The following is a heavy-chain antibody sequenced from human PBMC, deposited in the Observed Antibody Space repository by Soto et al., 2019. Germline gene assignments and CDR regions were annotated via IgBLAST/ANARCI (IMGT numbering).Heavy chain of an antibody. CDR3: ASDMRSVAPLIVAVIYYGLDV. J-gene: IGHJ6*02. CDR1: GGAYSSDV. V-gene: IGHV1-69*01. D-gene: IGHD3-10*01. CDR2: IIPIFGTA. Sequence: SVXVAWKTAGGAYSSDVGSGGLQETRQGLEWMGGIIPIFGTANNAQKFQGRVTITADESTSTAYMELSSLRSEDTAVYYCASDMRSVAPLIVAVIYYGLDVWGQGTTVTVSS.